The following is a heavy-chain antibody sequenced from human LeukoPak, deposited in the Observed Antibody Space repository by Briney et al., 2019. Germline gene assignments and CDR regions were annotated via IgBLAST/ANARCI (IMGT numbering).Heavy chain of an antibody. CDR2: IIPNSGAT. CDR3: ARGISGGFDI. V-gene: IGHV1-2*06. CDR1: GYIFTAYH. D-gene: IGHD2-21*01. Sequence: GASVKVSCKPSGYIFTAYHLHWVRQAPGLGLEWMGRIIPNSGATNYAQNFQGRVTMTRDTSISTAYMELSRLSPDDTAVYYCARGISGGFDIWGQGTMVTVSS. J-gene: IGHJ3*02.